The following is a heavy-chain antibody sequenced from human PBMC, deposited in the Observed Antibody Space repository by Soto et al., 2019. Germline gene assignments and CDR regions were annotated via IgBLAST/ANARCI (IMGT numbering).Heavy chain of an antibody. J-gene: IGHJ6*02. Sequence: QITLKESGPTLVKPTQTLTLTCTFSGFSLSTSGVSVGWIRQPPGKALEWLALIYWDDDKRYSPSLKSRLTITKDTHKNQVVLRMTNMDPVDTATYYCAHSRCGGDCLQSYPSHYYYGMDVWGQGTTVTVSS. CDR3: AHSRCGGDCLQSYPSHYYYGMDV. CDR2: IYWDDDK. V-gene: IGHV2-5*02. D-gene: IGHD2-21*02. CDR1: GFSLSTSGVS.